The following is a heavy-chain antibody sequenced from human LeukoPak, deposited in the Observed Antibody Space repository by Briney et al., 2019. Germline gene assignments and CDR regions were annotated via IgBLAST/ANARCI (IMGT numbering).Heavy chain of an antibody. J-gene: IGHJ3*02. CDR1: GFTFKSYW. CDR3: ARARAPVTRISSFDI. CDR2: INTDGSTT. Sequence: GGSLRLSCAASGFTFKSYWMYWVRQAPGKGLVWVSRINTDGSTTTYADSVKGRFTISRDNANNMVYLQMNSLRAEDTAVYYCARARAPVTRISSFDIWGQGTMVTVSS. V-gene: IGHV3-74*01. D-gene: IGHD4-17*01.